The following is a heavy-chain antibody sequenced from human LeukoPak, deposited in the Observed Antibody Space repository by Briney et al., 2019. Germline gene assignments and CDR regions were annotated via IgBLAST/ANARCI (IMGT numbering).Heavy chain of an antibody. J-gene: IGHJ4*02. CDR2: VNPNNGGT. Sequence: ASVKVSCKASGYAFTDYYTHWVRQAPGEGLGWMGWVNPNNGGTNYAQKFQGRVTMTTDTSISTAYMELSSLTSDDTAVYYCARVPGGPARDLNYWGQGSLVTVSS. CDR3: ARVPGGPARDLNY. CDR1: GYAFTDYY. V-gene: IGHV1-2*02. D-gene: IGHD3-16*01.